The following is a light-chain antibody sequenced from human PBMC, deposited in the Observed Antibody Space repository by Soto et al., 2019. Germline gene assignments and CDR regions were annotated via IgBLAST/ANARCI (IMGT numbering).Light chain of an antibody. CDR3: QQLNSYPLT. V-gene: IGKV1-9*01. Sequence: DIQLTQSPSFLSASVGDRVSITCRARQSISSYLAWYQQKPGKAPKLLIYAASTLQSGVPSRFSGSGSGTEFTLTISSLQPEDCATYYCQQLNSYPLTFGPGTKVDIK. CDR2: AAS. CDR1: QSISSY. J-gene: IGKJ3*01.